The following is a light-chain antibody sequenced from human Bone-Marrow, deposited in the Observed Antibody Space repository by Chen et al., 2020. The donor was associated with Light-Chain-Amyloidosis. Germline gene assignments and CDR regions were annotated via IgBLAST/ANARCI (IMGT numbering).Light chain of an antibody. CDR1: DFPTKY. CDR2: RDT. J-gene: IGLJ2*01. CDR3: QSADSSGTYEVI. V-gene: IGLV3-25*03. Sequence: SYERTQPPSVSVSPGQTARITCSGHDFPTKYAYWYQQKPGQAPVLVIHRDTERPSGISERFSGSSSGTTATLTISGVQAEDEADYHCQSADSSGTYEVIFGGGTKLTVL.